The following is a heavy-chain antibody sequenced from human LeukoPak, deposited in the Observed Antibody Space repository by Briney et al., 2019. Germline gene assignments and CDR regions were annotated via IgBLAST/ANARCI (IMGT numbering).Heavy chain of an antibody. Sequence: ASRKVSSKASGYTFASYGVTGVRQAPGQSLEWIGWISAYNGNTNYAQKLQGRVTMTTDTSTSTAYMELRSLRSDDTAVYYCARQVDSTMALPDYWGQGTLVTVSS. CDR2: ISAYNGNT. CDR3: ARQVDSTMALPDY. V-gene: IGHV1-18*01. CDR1: GYTFASYG. D-gene: IGHD3-10*01. J-gene: IGHJ4*02.